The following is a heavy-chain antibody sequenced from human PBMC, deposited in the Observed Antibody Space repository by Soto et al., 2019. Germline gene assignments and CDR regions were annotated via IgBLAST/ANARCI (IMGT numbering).Heavy chain of an antibody. D-gene: IGHD2-15*01. CDR1: GFTVSSNY. CDR2: IYSGGST. CDR3: ARRVAQRYAFDM. J-gene: IGHJ3*02. V-gene: IGHV3-66*01. Sequence: LRLSCAASGFTVSSNYMSWVRQAPGKGLEWVSVIYSGGSTYYADSVKGRFTIPRDNSKNTLYLQMNSLRAEDTAVYYCARRVAQRYAFDMWGQGTVVTVSS.